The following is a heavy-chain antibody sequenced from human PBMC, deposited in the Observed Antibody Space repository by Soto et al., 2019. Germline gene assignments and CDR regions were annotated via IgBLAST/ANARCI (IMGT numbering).Heavy chain of an antibody. CDR1: GFSLSDYW. CDR3: ARGANGYYYFDY. V-gene: IGHV3-74*01. J-gene: IGHJ4*02. Sequence: VQLVESGGGLVQPGGSLRLSCAASGFSLSDYWMHWVRQAPGEGLVWLSRITRDGSSTNYADSVKGRFTISRDNAKNTLYVQVNSLRGEDTAVYYCARGANGYYYFDYWGQGTLVTVSS. D-gene: IGHD5-18*01. CDR2: ITRDGSST.